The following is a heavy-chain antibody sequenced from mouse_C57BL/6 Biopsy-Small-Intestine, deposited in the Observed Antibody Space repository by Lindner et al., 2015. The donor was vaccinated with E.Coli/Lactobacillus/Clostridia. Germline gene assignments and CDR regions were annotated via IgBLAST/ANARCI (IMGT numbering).Heavy chain of an antibody. CDR3: ARGSIYDGYYWYFDI. CDR1: GYSFTSYY. CDR2: IYPGSGNT. Sequence: VQLQESGPELMKPGASVKISCKAPGYSFTSYYIHWVKQRPGQGLEWIGWIYPGSGNTKYNEKFKGKATLTADTSSSTAYVQLSSLTSEDSAVYYCARGSIYDGYYWYFDIWGTGTTVTVSS. D-gene: IGHD2-3*01. J-gene: IGHJ1*03. V-gene: IGHV1-66*01.